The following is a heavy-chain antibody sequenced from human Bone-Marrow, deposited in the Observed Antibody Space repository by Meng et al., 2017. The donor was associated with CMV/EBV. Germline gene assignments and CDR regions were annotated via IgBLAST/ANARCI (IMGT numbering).Heavy chain of an antibody. CDR1: GGTSSSYA. V-gene: IGHV1-69*05. CDR2: IIPIFGTA. J-gene: IGHJ3*02. Sequence: SVKVSCKASGGTSSSYAISWVRQAPGQGLEWMGGIIPIFGTANYAQKFQGRVTITTDESTSTAYMELSSLRSEDTAVYYCASDLVPVWGLPGGGAFDIWGQGTMVTVSS. D-gene: IGHD1-26*01. CDR3: ASDLVPVWGLPGGGAFDI.